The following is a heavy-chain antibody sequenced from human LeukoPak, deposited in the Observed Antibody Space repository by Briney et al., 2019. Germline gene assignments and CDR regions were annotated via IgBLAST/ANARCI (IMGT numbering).Heavy chain of an antibody. V-gene: IGHV3-11*05. Sequence: GGSLRLSCAASGFTFNDHYMTWIRQAPGKGLEWLSYISRSSSYTKYADSVKGRFTISRDNAKNSLYLQMNSLRADDTAVYYCAREGSGYDDRLFDYWGPGTLVTVSS. CDR1: GFTFNDHY. CDR3: AREGSGYDDRLFDY. CDR2: ISRSSSYT. D-gene: IGHD5-12*01. J-gene: IGHJ4*02.